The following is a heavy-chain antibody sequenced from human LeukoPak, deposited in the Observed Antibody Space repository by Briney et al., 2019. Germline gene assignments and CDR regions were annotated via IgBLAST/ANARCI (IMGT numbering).Heavy chain of an antibody. CDR2: ISGSGGST. CDR3: VKDVSPGANSLYFNS. J-gene: IGHJ4*02. CDR1: RFTVSSYA. Sequence: PGGSLRLACAASRFTVSSYAINWVRQAPGNGLEWVSGISGSGGSTYYADSVKCRFTISRDNSKTTLYLPMNSLRAPDPAVHYCVKDVSPGANSLYFNSWGQGTLVAVS. V-gene: IGHV3-23*01. D-gene: IGHD4/OR15-4a*01.